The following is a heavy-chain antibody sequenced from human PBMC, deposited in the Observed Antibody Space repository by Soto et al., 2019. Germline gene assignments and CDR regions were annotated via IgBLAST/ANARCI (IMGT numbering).Heavy chain of an antibody. CDR3: ARIISSFFRSPADYERYMYF. CDR2: IDWDDDK. Sequence: SGPTLVNPTQTLTLTCTFSGFSLTTSGMCVSWIRQPPGKALEWLARIDWDDDKYYSTSLKTRLTISKDTSKNQVVLTMTDMDPVDTATYYCARIISSFFRSPADYERYMYFWGKGSTVPVS. D-gene: IGHD3-16*01. V-gene: IGHV2-70*11. CDR1: GFSLTTSGMC. J-gene: IGHJ6*03.